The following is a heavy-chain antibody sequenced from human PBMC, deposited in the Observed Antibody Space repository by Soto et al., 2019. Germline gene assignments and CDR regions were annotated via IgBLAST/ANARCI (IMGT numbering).Heavy chain of an antibody. Sequence: PSETLSLTCTVSGGSITSYYWSWIRQPPGKGLEWIGYIFYPGTTNYNPSLKSRVTISLDTSKNQFSLKLRSVTAADTAVYYCARGGSAFDYWGQGNLVTVSS. CDR2: IFYPGTT. D-gene: IGHD1-26*01. CDR1: GGSITSYY. CDR3: ARGGSAFDY. J-gene: IGHJ4*02. V-gene: IGHV4-59*12.